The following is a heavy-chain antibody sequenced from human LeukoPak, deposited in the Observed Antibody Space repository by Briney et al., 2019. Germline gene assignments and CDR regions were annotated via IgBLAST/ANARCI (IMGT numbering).Heavy chain of an antibody. V-gene: IGHV4-38-2*02. CDR2: IYHSGST. Sequence: SETLSLTCTVSGYSISSGYYWGWIRQPPGKGLEWIGSIYHSGSTNYNPSLKSRVTISVDTSKNQFSLKLSSVTAADTAVYYCARERTVTTKYFDLWGRGTLVTVSS. CDR1: GYSISSGYY. J-gene: IGHJ2*01. CDR3: ARERTVTTKYFDL. D-gene: IGHD4-17*01.